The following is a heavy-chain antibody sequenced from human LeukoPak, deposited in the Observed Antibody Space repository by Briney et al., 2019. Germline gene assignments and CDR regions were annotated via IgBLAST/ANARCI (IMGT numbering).Heavy chain of an antibody. CDR3: ARTLGGDCAVYFDY. V-gene: IGHV1-18*04. CDR2: ISAYNGNT. Sequence: ASVKVSCKASGYTFTSYGISWVRQAPGQGLEWLGWISAYNGNTNYAQKLQGRVTMTTDTSTSTAYMELRSLRSDDTAVYYCARTLGGDCAVYFDYWGQGTLVTVSS. CDR1: GYTFTSYG. D-gene: IGHD2-21*02. J-gene: IGHJ4*02.